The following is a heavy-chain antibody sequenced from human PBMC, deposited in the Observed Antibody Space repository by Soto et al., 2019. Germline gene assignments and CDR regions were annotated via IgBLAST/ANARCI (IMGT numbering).Heavy chain of an antibody. CDR2: IYYSGST. Sequence: QVQLQESGPGLVKPSETLSLTCTVSGGSISSYYWSWIRQPPGKGLEWIGYIYYSGSTNYNPSLKSHVTISVDTPKNQFSLKLGSVAASDTDVYCCARGEERVAMHSGYWGQGTLVTVSS. CDR1: GGSISSYY. J-gene: IGHJ1*01. CDR3: ARGEERVAMHSGY. D-gene: IGHD2-15*01. V-gene: IGHV4-59*01.